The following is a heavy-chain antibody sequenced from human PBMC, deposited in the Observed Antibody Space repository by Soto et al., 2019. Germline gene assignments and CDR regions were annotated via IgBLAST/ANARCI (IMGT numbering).Heavy chain of an antibody. CDR1: GGSISSGDYY. Sequence: SETLSHTCTVSGGSISSGDYYWSWISQPPGKGLEWIGYIYYSGSTYYNPSLKSRVTISVDTSKNQFSLKLRSVTAADTAVYYCARHFSVDYFDYWGQGALVTVSS. CDR2: IYYSGST. CDR3: ARHFSVDYFDY. V-gene: IGHV4-30-4*08. J-gene: IGHJ4*02.